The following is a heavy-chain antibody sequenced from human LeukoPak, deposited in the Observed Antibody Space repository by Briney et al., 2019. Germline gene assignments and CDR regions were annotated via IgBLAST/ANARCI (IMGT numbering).Heavy chain of an antibody. Sequence: SETLSLTCAVYGGSFSGYYWSWIRQPPGKGLEWIGYISYSGSTNYNPSLKSRVTLSVDTPKNQFSLKLSSVTAADTAIYYCARAIRDYYDSRGYYVFDYWGQGTLVTVSS. CDR3: ARAIRDYYDSRGYYVFDY. V-gene: IGHV4-59*01. D-gene: IGHD3-22*01. CDR2: ISYSGST. J-gene: IGHJ4*02. CDR1: GGSFSGYY.